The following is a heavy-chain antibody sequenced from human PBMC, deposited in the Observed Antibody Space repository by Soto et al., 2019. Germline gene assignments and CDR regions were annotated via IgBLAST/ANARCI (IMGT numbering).Heavy chain of an antibody. D-gene: IGHD2-8*01. V-gene: IGHV1-18*04. CDR2: ISTYNGDT. CDR3: ASWAGRLLDHNGPFDY. J-gene: IGHJ4*02. Sequence: QLQLLQSGGEVKKPGASVKVSCKASGFTFPSHGLSWVRQAPGQGLEWMGWISTYNGDTNYAQKFQGRVTMTTDTSTSTAYMEVRSLRSDDTAVYYCASWAGRLLDHNGPFDYWGQGILVTVSS. CDR1: GFTFPSHG.